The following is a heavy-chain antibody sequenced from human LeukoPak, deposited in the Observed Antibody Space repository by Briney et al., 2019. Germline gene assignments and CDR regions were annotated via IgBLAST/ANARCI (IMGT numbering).Heavy chain of an antibody. CDR1: GFTFSSYG. CDR3: AKDRYSYAFEYSDS. D-gene: IGHD5-18*01. J-gene: IGHJ4*02. CDR2: ISYDGSNK. V-gene: IGHV3-30*18. Sequence: GSLRLSCAASGFTFSSYGMHWVRQAPGKGLEWVAVISYDGSNKYYADSVKGRFTISRDNSKNTLSLQVSSLRTEDTAVYYCAKDRYSYAFEYSDSWGQGTLVTVSS.